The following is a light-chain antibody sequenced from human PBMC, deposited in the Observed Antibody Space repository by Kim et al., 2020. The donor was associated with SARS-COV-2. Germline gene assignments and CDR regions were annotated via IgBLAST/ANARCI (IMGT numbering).Light chain of an antibody. CDR2: DAS. Sequence: SGGDRGSITCRASHSLSTSLAWYQQKPGKAADLLVRDASTLEDGVPSRFSGSGSGTQFTLTITNLQPDDFATYYCHQYNDYSALTFGGGTKVDIK. CDR1: HSLSTS. CDR3: HQYNDYSALT. V-gene: IGKV1-5*01. J-gene: IGKJ4*01.